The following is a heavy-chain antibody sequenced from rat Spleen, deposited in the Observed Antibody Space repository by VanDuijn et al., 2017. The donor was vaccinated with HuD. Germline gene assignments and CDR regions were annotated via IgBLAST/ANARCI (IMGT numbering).Heavy chain of an antibody. CDR2: ISYDGITT. Sequence: EVQLVESGGGLVQPGRSLKLSCAASGFTFSDYGMAWVRQAPTKGLEWVAAISYDGITTYYRDSVRGRFTISSDNAKSTLYLQMDSLRSEDTATYYCARHSDDGSYYYPYFDYWGQGVMVTVSS. V-gene: IGHV5-29*01. CDR1: GFTFSDYG. J-gene: IGHJ2*01. CDR3: ARHSDDGSYYYPYFDY. D-gene: IGHD1-12*02.